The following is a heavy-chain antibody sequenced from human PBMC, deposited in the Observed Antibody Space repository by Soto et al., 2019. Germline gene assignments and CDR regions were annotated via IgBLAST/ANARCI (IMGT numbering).Heavy chain of an antibody. CDR2: IYYSGST. V-gene: IGHV4-61*01. Sequence: SETLSLTCTVSGGSVSSGSYYWSWIRQPPGKGLEWIGYIYYSGSTNYNPSLKSRVTISVDTSKNQFSLKLSSVTAADTAVYYCARVSAGDYLLGQFDPWGQGTLVTVSS. D-gene: IGHD4-17*01. J-gene: IGHJ5*02. CDR3: ARVSAGDYLLGQFDP. CDR1: GGSVSSGSYY.